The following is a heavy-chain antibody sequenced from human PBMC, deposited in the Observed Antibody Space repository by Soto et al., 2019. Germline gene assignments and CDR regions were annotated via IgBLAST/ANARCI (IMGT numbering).Heavy chain of an antibody. CDR2: IDWDDDK. CDR1: GFSLSTSGMC. CDR3: ALYCSDSGVNDY. Sequence: GSGPTLVNPTQTLTLTCTFSGFSLSTSGMCVSWIRQPPGKALEWLARIDWDDDKYYSTSLKTRLTISKDTSKNQVVLTMANMDPVDTATYYCALYCSDSGVNDYWGQGTLVTVSS. D-gene: IGHD2-15*01. V-gene: IGHV2-70*11. J-gene: IGHJ4*02.